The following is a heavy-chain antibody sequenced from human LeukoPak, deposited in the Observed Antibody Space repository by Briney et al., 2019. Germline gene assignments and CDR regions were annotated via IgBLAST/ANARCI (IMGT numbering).Heavy chain of an antibody. Sequence: SETLSLTCTVSGYSISSGYYWGWIRQPPGKGLEWIGSIYHSGSTYYNPSLKSRVTISVDTSKNQFSLKLSSVTAADTAVYYCARARITIFGVVINYFDYWGQGTLVTVSS. J-gene: IGHJ4*02. V-gene: IGHV4-38-2*02. D-gene: IGHD3-3*01. CDR2: IYHSGST. CDR3: ARARITIFGVVINYFDY. CDR1: GYSISSGYY.